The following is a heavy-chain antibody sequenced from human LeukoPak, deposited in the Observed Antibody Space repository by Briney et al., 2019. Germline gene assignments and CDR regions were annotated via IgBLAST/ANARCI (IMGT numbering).Heavy chain of an antibody. CDR2: IFYTGSA. CDR3: SRGSLTVAPVFDI. Sequence: SETLSLTCTVSGGSTSGYYGRRIRQPPETGLEWIGYIFYTGSANYNPSLKSRGTISVDTSKNQFSLKLNSVTAADTAIYYCSRGSLTVAPVFDIWGQGTMFTVSS. V-gene: IGHV4-59*12. D-gene: IGHD4-23*01. CDR1: GGSTSGYY. J-gene: IGHJ3*02.